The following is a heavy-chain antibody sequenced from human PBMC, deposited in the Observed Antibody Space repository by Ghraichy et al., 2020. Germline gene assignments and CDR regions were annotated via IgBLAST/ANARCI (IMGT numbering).Heavy chain of an antibody. CDR3: ARDGYDSSGYYPHY. J-gene: IGHJ4*02. CDR1: GGSISSGGYY. V-gene: IGHV4-31*03. Sequence: SETLSLTCTVSGGSISSGGYYWSWIRQHPGKGLEWIGYIYYSGSTYYNPSLKSRVTISVDTSKNQFSLKLSSVTAADTAVYYCARDGYDSSGYYPHYWGQGTLVTVSS. CDR2: IYYSGST. D-gene: IGHD3-22*01.